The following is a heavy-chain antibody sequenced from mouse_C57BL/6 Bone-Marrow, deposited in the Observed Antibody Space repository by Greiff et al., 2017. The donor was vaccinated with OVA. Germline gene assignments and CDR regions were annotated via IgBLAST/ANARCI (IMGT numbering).Heavy chain of an antibody. CDR2: IYPGDGDT. CDR3: ARGLAYYSNYWYFDV. J-gene: IGHJ1*03. D-gene: IGHD2-5*01. CDR1: GYAFSSYW. Sequence: VMLVESGAELVKPGASVKISCKASGYAFSSYWMNWVKQRPGKGLEWIGQIYPGDGDTNYNGKFKGKATLTADKSSSTAYMQLSSLTSEDSAVYFCARGLAYYSNYWYFDVWGTGTTVTVSS. V-gene: IGHV1-80*01.